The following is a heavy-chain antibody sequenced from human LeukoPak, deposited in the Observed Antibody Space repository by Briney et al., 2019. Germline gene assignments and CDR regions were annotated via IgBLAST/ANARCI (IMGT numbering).Heavy chain of an antibody. J-gene: IGHJ4*02. Sequence: GGSLRLSCAASGFTFSSYAMSWVRQAPGKGLKWVSTINDNGDGTYYADSVKGRFTITRDNSKDTVDLQMNSLRAEDTAVYYCARRPPTNWGLDYWGQGTLVTVSS. CDR2: INDNGDGT. CDR1: GFTFSSYA. V-gene: IGHV3-23*01. CDR3: ARRPPTNWGLDY. D-gene: IGHD7-27*01.